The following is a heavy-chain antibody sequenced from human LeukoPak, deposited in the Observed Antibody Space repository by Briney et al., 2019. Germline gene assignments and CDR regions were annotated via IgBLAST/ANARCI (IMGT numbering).Heavy chain of an antibody. CDR3: AKDWGETYYYDSSGYLEDY. CDR1: GFTFSSYA. J-gene: IGHJ4*02. V-gene: IGHV3-23*01. D-gene: IGHD3-22*01. CDR2: ISGSGGST. Sequence: PGGSLTLSCPASGFTFSSYAMSWVRPAPGKGLEWVSSISGSGGSTYYADSVKGRFTISRDNSKNTLYLQMNSLRAEDTAVYYCAKDWGETYYYDSSGYLEDYWGQGTLVTVSS.